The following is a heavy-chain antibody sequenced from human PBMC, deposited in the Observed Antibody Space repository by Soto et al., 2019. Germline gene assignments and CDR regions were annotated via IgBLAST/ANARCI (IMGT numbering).Heavy chain of an antibody. CDR3: ARSITIFQLPGAYYYGMDV. Sequence: SVKVSCKASGGTFSSYAISWVRQAPGQGLEWMGGIIPIFGTANYAQKFQGRVTITADESTSTAYMELSSLRSEDTAVYYCARSITIFQLPGAYYYGMDVWGQGTTVTVSS. J-gene: IGHJ6*02. V-gene: IGHV1-69*13. CDR2: IIPIFGTA. D-gene: IGHD3-3*01. CDR1: GGTFSSYA.